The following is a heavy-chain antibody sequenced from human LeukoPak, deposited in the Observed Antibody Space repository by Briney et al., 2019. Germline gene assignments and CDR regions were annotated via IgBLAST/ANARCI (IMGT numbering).Heavy chain of an antibody. Sequence: SETLSLTCAVSGGSISSNNWWSWVRQPPGKGLEWIGEIYHSGSSNYNPSLKSRVTISVDKSKNQFSLKLTSVTAADTAVYYCARWDYDFWSGYYASSGAFDYWGQGTLVTVSS. CDR3: ARWDYDFWSGYYASSGAFDY. D-gene: IGHD3-3*01. V-gene: IGHV4-4*02. CDR2: IYHSGSS. J-gene: IGHJ4*02. CDR1: GGSISSNNW.